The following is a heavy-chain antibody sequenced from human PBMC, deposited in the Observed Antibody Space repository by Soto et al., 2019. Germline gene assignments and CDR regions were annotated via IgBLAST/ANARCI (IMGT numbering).Heavy chain of an antibody. J-gene: IGHJ5*02. CDR3: ATDKAYKWNDGGWFDP. V-gene: IGHV1-18*01. CDR1: GYTFTSYG. D-gene: IGHD1-1*01. CDR2: ISAYNGNT. Sequence: QVQLVQSGAEVKKPGASVKVSCKASGYTFTSYGISWVRQASGQGLEWMGWISAYNGNTKYAQKLQGRVTMTTDTSTSTAYMELRSLRSDYTAVYYCATDKAYKWNDGGWFDPWGQGTLVTVSS.